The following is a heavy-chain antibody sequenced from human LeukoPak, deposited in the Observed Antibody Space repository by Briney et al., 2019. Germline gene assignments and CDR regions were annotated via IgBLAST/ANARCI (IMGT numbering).Heavy chain of an antibody. J-gene: IGHJ2*01. Sequence: PETLSLTCTVSSGSISKYYWSWLRQSPGKGLEWIGYIYYSGSTTYNPSLKSRVTMSVDMSKNQLSLKLSSVTAAATAVYYCARRFPWYFDLWGRGTLVTVSS. V-gene: IGHV4-59*12. CDR3: ARRFPWYFDL. CDR1: SGSISKYY. CDR2: IYYSGST.